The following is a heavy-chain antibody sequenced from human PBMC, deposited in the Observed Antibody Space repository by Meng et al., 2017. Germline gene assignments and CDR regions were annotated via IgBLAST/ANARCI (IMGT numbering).Heavy chain of an antibody. CDR3: ARGRWRGNRFDP. CDR2: IYHSGST. CDR1: GGFFSGYY. V-gene: IGHV4-34*01. D-gene: IGHD3-10*01. J-gene: IGHJ5*02. Sequence: QVQLQPWGAGLLKSSETLSLTCAVDGGFFSGYYWSWLRQPPGKGLEWIGEIYHSGSTNYNPSLKSRVTISVDTSKNQFSLKLSSVTAADTAVYHCARGRWRGNRFDPWGQGTLVTVSS.